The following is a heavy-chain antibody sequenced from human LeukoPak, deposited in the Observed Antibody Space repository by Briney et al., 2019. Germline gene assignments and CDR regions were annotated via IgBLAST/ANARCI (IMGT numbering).Heavy chain of an antibody. CDR1: GFNFSDAW. Sequence: GGSLRLTCAGSGFNFSDAWMSWVCQAPGKGLGWVGRIKDKSEGGTIGYAAPVKGRFTISRDDSTKMLFLQMDSVKTEDTAVYFCATRTPIDYWGRGTLVTVSS. V-gene: IGHV3-15*05. CDR3: ATRTPIDY. J-gene: IGHJ4*02. D-gene: IGHD2-15*01. CDR2: IKDKSEGGTI.